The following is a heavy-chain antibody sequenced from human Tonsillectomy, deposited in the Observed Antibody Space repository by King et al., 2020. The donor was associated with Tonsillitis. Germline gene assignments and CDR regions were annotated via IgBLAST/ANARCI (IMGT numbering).Heavy chain of an antibody. CDR1: GFTFSSYS. J-gene: IGHJ4*02. Sequence: VQLVESGGGLVQPGGSLRLSCAASGFTFSSYSMNWVRQAPGKGLEWVSYISSSSSTIYYADSVKGRFTITRDNAKKSLYLQMNSLRAEDTAVYYCASSGYSSGWPFDYWGQGIMVTVSS. CDR3: ASSGYSSGWPFDY. D-gene: IGHD6-19*01. V-gene: IGHV3-48*01. CDR2: ISSSSSTI.